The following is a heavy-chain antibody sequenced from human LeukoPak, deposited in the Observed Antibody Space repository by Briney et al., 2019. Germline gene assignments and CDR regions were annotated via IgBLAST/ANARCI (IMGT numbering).Heavy chain of an antibody. CDR1: GFTFSSYW. CDR3: AKGSAYYDSSGYYHFDY. Sequence: GGSLRLSCAASGFTFSSYWMHWVRQAPGKGLVWVSRINSDGSSTSYADSVKGRFTISRDNAKNSLYLQMNSLRAEDTAVYYCAKGSAYYDSSGYYHFDYWGQGTLVTVSS. J-gene: IGHJ4*02. V-gene: IGHV3-74*01. D-gene: IGHD3-22*01. CDR2: INSDGSST.